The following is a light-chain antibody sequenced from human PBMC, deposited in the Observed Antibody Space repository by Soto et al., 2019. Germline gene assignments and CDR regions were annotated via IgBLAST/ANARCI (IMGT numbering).Light chain of an antibody. V-gene: IGKV3-15*01. CDR2: GAS. CDR1: QTINNN. J-gene: IGKJ1*01. Sequence: DIVMTQSPATLSMSPGERATLSCRASQTINNNLAWNQQKPGQAPRLLIYGASTRATGIPDRFNGSGSGTEFALTISSLQSEDFAVYYCQQYDKWPWTFGQGTKVEIK. CDR3: QQYDKWPWT.